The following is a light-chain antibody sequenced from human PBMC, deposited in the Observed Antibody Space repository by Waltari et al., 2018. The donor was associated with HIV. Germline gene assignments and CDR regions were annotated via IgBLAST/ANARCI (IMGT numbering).Light chain of an antibody. Sequence: QSALTQPASVSGSPGQSITISCTGTSSDVGGYTYVSWDQQHPGKAPKRMIYAVSNRPSGVSNRFSGSKSGNTASLTISGLQAEDEAGYYCSSYTSSSTYVFGTETTVTVL. CDR2: AVS. J-gene: IGLJ1*01. V-gene: IGLV2-14*01. CDR3: SSYTSSSTYV. CDR1: SSDVGGYTY.